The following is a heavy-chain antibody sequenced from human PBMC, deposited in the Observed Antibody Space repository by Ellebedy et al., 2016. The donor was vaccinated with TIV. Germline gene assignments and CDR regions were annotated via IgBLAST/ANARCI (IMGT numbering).Heavy chain of an antibody. CDR1: GFTFSDYY. CDR2: VSGSTSYT. CDR3: ARQGIEVAAPYYFDY. D-gene: IGHD6-19*01. V-gene: IGHV3-11*06. Sequence: GGSLRLSCAASGFTFSDYYMSWIRQAPGKGLEWVSYVSGSTSYTNYADSVKGRFTISRDNAKNSLYLQMNSLRAEDTAVYYCARQGIEVAAPYYFDYWGQGTLVTVSS. J-gene: IGHJ4*02.